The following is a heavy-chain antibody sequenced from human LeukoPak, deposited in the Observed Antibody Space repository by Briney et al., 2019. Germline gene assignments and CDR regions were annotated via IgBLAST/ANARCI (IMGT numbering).Heavy chain of an antibody. J-gene: IGHJ4*02. CDR1: GYTFSGYY. V-gene: IGHV1-2*02. CDR2: MNPNSGAT. CDR3: ARSGITTIPNFDY. D-gene: IGHD1/OR15-1a*01. Sequence: ASVKVSCKASGYTFSGYYIHWVRQAPGQGLEWMGWMNPNSGATNNAQKFQGRVTLSRDTSISTAYMELRKLRSDDTAVYYCARSGITTIPNFDYWGQGTLLTVSS.